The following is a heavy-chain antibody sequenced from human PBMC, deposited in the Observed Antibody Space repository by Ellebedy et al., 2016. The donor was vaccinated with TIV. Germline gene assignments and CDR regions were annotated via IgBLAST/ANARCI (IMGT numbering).Heavy chain of an antibody. CDR3: SKGPTSMIMRGWFDP. J-gene: IGHJ5*02. CDR2: INSDGSST. Sequence: GESLKISCAASGFTFSSYWMHWVRQAPGKGLVWVSRINSDGSSTSYADSVKGRFTISRDNAKNCLYLQMNSLRAEDTALYYCSKGPTSMIMRGWFDPWGQGTLVTVSS. V-gene: IGHV3-74*01. D-gene: IGHD5-18*01. CDR1: GFTFSSYW.